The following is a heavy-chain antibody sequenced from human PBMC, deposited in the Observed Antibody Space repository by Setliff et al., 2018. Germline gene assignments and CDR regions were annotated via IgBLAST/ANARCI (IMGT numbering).Heavy chain of an antibody. Sequence: SETLSLTCTVSGGSISSDYWSWIRQPPGKGLEWIGYIYYSGSTNYNPSLKSRVTISVDTSKKQFSLKLSSVTAADTAVFYCARLSGYYFDYWGQGTLVTVSS. CDR2: IYYSGST. J-gene: IGHJ4*02. D-gene: IGHD3-22*01. CDR3: ARLSGYYFDY. CDR1: GGSISSDY. V-gene: IGHV4-59*08.